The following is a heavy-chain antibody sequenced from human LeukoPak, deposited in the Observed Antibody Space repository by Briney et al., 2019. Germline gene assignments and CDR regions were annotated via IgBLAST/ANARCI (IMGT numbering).Heavy chain of an antibody. D-gene: IGHD4-17*01. J-gene: IGHJ4*02. CDR2: IRSKAYGGTT. V-gene: IGHV3-49*04. Sequence: GGSLRLSCAASGFTFNNYNMSWVRQAPGKGLEWVGFIRSKAYGGTTEYAASVKGRFTISRDDSKSIAYLQMNSLKTEDTAVYYCTTIKTPLYGDFYYFDYWGQGTLVTVSS. CDR3: TTIKTPLYGDFYYFDY. CDR1: GFTFNNYN.